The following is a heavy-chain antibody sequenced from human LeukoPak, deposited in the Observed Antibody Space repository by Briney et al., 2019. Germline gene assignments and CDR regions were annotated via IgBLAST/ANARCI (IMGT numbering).Heavy chain of an antibody. CDR2: ISGHNDDT. V-gene: IGHV1-18*01. CDR3: ARARYCSGGSCYPYYYYYYMDA. J-gene: IGHJ6*03. Sequence: ASVKVSCKASGYTFTSYAISWVRQAPGQGLEWMGWISGHNDDTNYAQRLQGRVTMTTDTSTSTAYMELRSLRSDDTAVYYCARARYCSGGSCYPYYYYYYMDAWGKGTTVTVSS. CDR1: GYTFTSYA. D-gene: IGHD2-15*01.